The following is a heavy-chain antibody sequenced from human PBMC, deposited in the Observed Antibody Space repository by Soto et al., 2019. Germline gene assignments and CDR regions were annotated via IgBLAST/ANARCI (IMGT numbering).Heavy chain of an antibody. Sequence: QVQLVQSGAEVKKPGASVKVSCKASGYTFTSYDINWVRQATGQGLEWMGWMNPNSGNTGYAQKFQGRVTITRNTSITTAYLDLSSLRSEDTPVYYCAREPYCSGGSCYLDYWCQGPLVTVSS. CDR1: GYTFTSYD. V-gene: IGHV1-8*01. CDR2: MNPNSGNT. CDR3: AREPYCSGGSCYLDY. D-gene: IGHD2-15*01. J-gene: IGHJ4*02.